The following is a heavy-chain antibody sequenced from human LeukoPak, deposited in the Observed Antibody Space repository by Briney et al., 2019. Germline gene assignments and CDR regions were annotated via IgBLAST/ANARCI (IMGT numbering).Heavy chain of an antibody. V-gene: IGHV4-34*01. CDR2: INHSGST. D-gene: IGHD4-17*01. CDR3: ARGPDYGDYTYPNWFDP. Sequence: AETLSLTCAVYDGSFSGYYWSWIRQPPGKGLEWIGEINHSGSTNYSPSLKSRVTISVDTSKNQFSLKLSSVTAADTAVYYCARGPDYGDYTYPNWFDPWGQGTLVTVSS. J-gene: IGHJ5*02. CDR1: DGSFSGYY.